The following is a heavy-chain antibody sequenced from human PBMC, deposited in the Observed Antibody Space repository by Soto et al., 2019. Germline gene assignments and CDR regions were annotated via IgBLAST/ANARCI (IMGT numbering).Heavy chain of an antibody. D-gene: IGHD1-7*01. CDR1: GYTLTSYG. V-gene: IGHV1-18*01. CDR3: ARDRKELSLGDY. CDR2: ISAYNGNT. Sequence: ASVKVSCKASGYTLTSYGISWVRQAPGQGLEWMGWISAYNGNTNYAQKLQGRVTMTTDTSTSTAYMELWSLRSDDTAVYYCARDRKELSLGDYWGQGTLVTVSS. J-gene: IGHJ4*02.